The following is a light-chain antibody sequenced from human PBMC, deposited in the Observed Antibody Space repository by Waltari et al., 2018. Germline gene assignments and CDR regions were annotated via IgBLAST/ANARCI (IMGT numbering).Light chain of an antibody. CDR3: CSYSSTRNLV. CDR2: EAT. CDR1: SNAIGTYNL. J-gene: IGLJ2*01. V-gene: IGLV2-23*01. Sequence: QSALTQPASVSGSLGQSITLSCPGTSNAIGTYNLFSWYQQKPGKVPRLIIYEATKRPSGISDRFSGSKSGNTASLTISGLQTDDEADFFCCSYSSTRNLVFGGGTKLSVL.